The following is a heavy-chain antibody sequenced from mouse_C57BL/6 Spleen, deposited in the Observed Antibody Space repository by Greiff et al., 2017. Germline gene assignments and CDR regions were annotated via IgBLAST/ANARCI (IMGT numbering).Heavy chain of an antibody. J-gene: IGHJ2*01. V-gene: IGHV1-4*01. D-gene: IGHD1-1*01. CDR2: INPSSGYT. Sequence: VQLQESGAELARPGASVKMSCKASGYTFTSYTMHWVKQRPGQGLEWIGYINPSSGYTKYNQKFKDKATLTADKSSSTAYMQLSSLTSEDSAVYYCARSVGSFFDYWGQGTTLTVSS. CDR3: ARSVGSFFDY. CDR1: GYTFTSYT.